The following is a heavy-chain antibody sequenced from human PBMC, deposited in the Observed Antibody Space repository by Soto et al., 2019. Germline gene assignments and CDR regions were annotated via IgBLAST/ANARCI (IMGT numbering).Heavy chain of an antibody. Sequence: QVQLVQSGVEVKKPGSSEKVSWKASGGTFSSSNISWVRRAPGQGLEWMGRIIPILAIANYAQKFQGRVTITADKSTSTAYMELSSQRSEDMVVYYCAREGATTSSWGQGTMVTVSS. CDR3: AREGATTSS. V-gene: IGHV1-69*08. CDR1: GGTFSSSN. CDR2: IIPILAIA. J-gene: IGHJ4*02. D-gene: IGHD5-12*01.